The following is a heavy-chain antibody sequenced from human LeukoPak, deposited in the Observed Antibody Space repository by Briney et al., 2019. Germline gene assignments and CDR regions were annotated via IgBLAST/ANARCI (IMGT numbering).Heavy chain of an antibody. CDR2: ISSSSSYI. V-gene: IGHV3-21*01. Sequence: GGSLRLSCAASGFTFSSYSMNWVRQAPGKGLEWVSSISSSSSYIYYADSVKGRFTISRDNAKNSLYLQMSSLRAEDTAVYYCARGYSSSSHYGMDVWGQGTTVTVSS. J-gene: IGHJ6*02. CDR3: ARGYSSSSHYGMDV. CDR1: GFTFSSYS. D-gene: IGHD6-6*01.